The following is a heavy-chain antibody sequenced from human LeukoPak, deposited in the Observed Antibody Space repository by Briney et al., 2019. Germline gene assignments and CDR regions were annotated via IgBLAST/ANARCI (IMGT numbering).Heavy chain of an antibody. CDR3: ARDRKYTYGYYFDY. CDR2: ISSSGNII. CDR1: GFTVSSNY. V-gene: IGHV3-48*03. J-gene: IGHJ4*02. Sequence: PGGSLRLSCAASGFTVSSNYMNWARQAPGKGLEWVSYISSSGNIIYYADSVKGRFTISRDNAKNSLYLQMNSLRVEDTAVYYCARDRKYTYGYYFDYWGQGALVTVSS. D-gene: IGHD5-18*01.